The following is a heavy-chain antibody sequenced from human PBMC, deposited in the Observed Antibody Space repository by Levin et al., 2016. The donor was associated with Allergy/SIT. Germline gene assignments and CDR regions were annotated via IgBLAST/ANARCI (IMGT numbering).Heavy chain of an antibody. CDR3: AREGSSGYRALDY. CDR2: ISSSSSYT. V-gene: IGHV3-11*05. J-gene: IGHJ4*02. Sequence: GESLKISCAASGFTFSDYYMSWIRQAPGKGLEWVSYISSSSSYTNYADSVKGRFTISRDNAKNSLYLQMNSLRAEDTAVYYCAREGSSGYRALDYWGQGTLVTVSS. CDR1: GFTFSDYY. D-gene: IGHD3-22*01.